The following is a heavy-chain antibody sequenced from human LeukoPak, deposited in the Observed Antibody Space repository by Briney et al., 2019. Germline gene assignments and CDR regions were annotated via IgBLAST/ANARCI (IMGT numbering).Heavy chain of an antibody. V-gene: IGHV4-38-2*02. D-gene: IGHD3-10*01. CDR1: GYSISSGSY. Sequence: SETLSLTCTVAGYSISSGSYWGWIRQFPGKGLQWIGSIYHNGNTDYDPSLKSRVTISADTSQNQFSLKLSSVTAADTAVYYCARGWRITMVRGVISHFDYWGQGTLVTVSS. CDR3: ARGWRITMVRGVISHFDY. J-gene: IGHJ4*02. CDR2: IYHNGNT.